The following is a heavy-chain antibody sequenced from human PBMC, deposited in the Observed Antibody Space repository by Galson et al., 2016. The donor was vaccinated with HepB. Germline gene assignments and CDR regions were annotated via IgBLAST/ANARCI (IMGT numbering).Heavy chain of an antibody. J-gene: IGHJ4*02. CDR2: IVGRGGTT. CDR3: ASQQLWPSFVY. D-gene: IGHD5-18*01. V-gene: IGHV3-23*01. CDR1: GFTFSSYV. Sequence: SLRLSCSASGFTFSSYVMSWVRQAPGQGLEWVSGIVGRGGTTYYAESVQGRFIVSVDNSKNLLHLQMDSLSVEDTAIYYCASQQLWPSFVYWCQGILVTVSS.